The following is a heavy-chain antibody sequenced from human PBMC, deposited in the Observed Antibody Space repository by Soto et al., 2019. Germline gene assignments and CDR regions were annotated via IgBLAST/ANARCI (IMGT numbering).Heavy chain of an antibody. J-gene: IGHJ4*02. Sequence: EVQLVESGGGLVQPGGSLRLSCAASGFTFNSHWMHRVRHVPGKGLLWVSRINSDGSSTSYADSVKGRFTISRDNAKNTLYLQMNSLRAEDTAVYYCARALANPTLTTNTDYWGQGTLVTVSS. CDR1: GFTFNSHW. V-gene: IGHV3-74*01. CDR2: INSDGSST. CDR3: ARALANPTLTTNTDY. D-gene: IGHD4-4*01.